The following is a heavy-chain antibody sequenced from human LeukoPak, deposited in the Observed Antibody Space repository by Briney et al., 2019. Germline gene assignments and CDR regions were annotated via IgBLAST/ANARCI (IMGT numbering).Heavy chain of an antibody. CDR3: ARGTTGYFTSYSYYGMDV. Sequence: GGSLRLSCAASGFTFSNYWMSWVRQAPGKGLEWVANIKQDGSDKYYVDSVKGRFSISRDNAKNTLYLQMNSLRAEDTAVYYCARGTTGYFTSYSYYGMDVWGQGTTVTVSS. J-gene: IGHJ6*02. D-gene: IGHD3/OR15-3a*01. CDR1: GFTFSNYW. CDR2: IKQDGSDK. V-gene: IGHV3-7*02.